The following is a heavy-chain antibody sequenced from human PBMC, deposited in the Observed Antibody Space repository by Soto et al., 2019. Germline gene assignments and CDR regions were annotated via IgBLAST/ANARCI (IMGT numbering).Heavy chain of an antibody. CDR3: ARDTGAVAGLDY. D-gene: IGHD6-19*01. Sequence: ESGGGVVQPGRSLRLSCAASGFTFSSYGMHWVRQAPGKGLEWVAVIWYDGSNKYYADSVKGRFTISRDNSKNTLYLQMNSLRAEDTAVYYCARDTGAVAGLDYWGQGTLVTVSS. J-gene: IGHJ4*02. CDR1: GFTFSSYG. V-gene: IGHV3-33*01. CDR2: IWYDGSNK.